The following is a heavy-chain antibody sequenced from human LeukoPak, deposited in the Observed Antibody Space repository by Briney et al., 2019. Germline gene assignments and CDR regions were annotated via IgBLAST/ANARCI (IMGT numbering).Heavy chain of an antibody. CDR1: GYTFTSYG. D-gene: IGHD4-17*01. Sequence: ASVKVSCKASGYTFTSYGINWVRQAPGQGLEWMGWICAYNKRNYAQKFQGRVTMTTDTSTSTAYMELRNLRSDDTAVYYCARVSAPPDYGDYVSENWFDPWGQGTLVTVSS. CDR3: ARVSAPPDYGDYVSENWFDP. CDR2: ICAYNKR. V-gene: IGHV1-18*01. J-gene: IGHJ5*02.